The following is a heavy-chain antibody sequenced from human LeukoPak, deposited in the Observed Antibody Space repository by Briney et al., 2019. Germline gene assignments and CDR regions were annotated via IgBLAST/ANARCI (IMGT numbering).Heavy chain of an antibody. CDR2: LYRGGST. CDR3: ARDDSSGYYRFRF. Sequence: PWGSLRLCCAASGFTVSSNYMNRVRQAPGKGLEWDSVLYRGGSTYYADSVKGRFTISRDNSKNTLYLQMDSLRVEDTAVYYCARDDSSGYYRFRFWGQGTLVTVSS. J-gene: IGHJ4*02. D-gene: IGHD3-22*01. V-gene: IGHV3-53*01. CDR1: GFTVSSNY.